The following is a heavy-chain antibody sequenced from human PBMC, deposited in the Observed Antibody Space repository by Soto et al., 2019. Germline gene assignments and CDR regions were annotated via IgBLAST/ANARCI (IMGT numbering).Heavy chain of an antibody. CDR1: VDSMTKYY. J-gene: IGHJ6*03. CDR2: IYTSRST. V-gene: IGHV4-4*07. Sequence: QAQLQESGPGLVKPSETLSLTCTVSVDSMTKYYWSWMRQPAGKGLEWIGRIYTSRSTNYNPSLKSRVAMSIDTSNNHFSLKLKSVTAADSAVYSCARTVGAAYYIDMWG. D-gene: IGHD1-26*01. CDR3: ARTVGAAYYIDM.